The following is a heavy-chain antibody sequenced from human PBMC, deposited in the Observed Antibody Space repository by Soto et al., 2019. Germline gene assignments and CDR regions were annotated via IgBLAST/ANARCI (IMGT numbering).Heavy chain of an antibody. CDR2: IASTGNT. CDR1: GGFISNYY. V-gene: IGHV4-59*08. D-gene: IGHD4-17*01. Sequence: QVHLQESGPGLVKPSASLSLTCTVSGGFISNYYWSWIRPPPGKGLEWIRCIASTGNTNYNPSLKGGVIISVDTPTTPFSLNLSSVTAADTAVYHCARHYGDSYWGQGILVTVSS. J-gene: IGHJ4*02. CDR3: ARHYGDSY.